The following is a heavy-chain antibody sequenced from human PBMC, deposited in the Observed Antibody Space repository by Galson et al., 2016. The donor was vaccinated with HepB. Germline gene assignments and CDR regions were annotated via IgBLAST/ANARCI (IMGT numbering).Heavy chain of an antibody. D-gene: IGHD6-25*01. CDR3: ASAPAATESDY. J-gene: IGHJ4*02. CDR1: GFTFSGYW. V-gene: IGHV3-7*01. CDR2: IKQDGSEK. Sequence: SLRLSCAASGFTFSGYWMTWVRQAPGKGLEWVANIKQDGSEKNYVDSVKGRFTISRGNAKNLVYLQMNSLRAEDTAMYYRASAPAATESDYWGQGTLVTVSP.